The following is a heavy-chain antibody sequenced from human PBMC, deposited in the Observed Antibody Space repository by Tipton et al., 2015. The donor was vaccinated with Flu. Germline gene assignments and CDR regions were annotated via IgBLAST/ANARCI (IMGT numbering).Heavy chain of an antibody. Sequence: TLSLTCTFSGFLFSTSGVGVGWIRQPPGKALEWLAVIYWDGDKRYTPSLNSRLTISKDTSKNQVVLTMTNMEPVDTATYFCAHTDDRRYYYDSSGYDFWGQGTPVTVSS. CDR2: IYWDGDK. CDR3: AHTDDRRYYYDSSGYDF. CDR1: GFLFSTSGVG. V-gene: IGHV2-5*02. J-gene: IGHJ4*02. D-gene: IGHD3-22*01.